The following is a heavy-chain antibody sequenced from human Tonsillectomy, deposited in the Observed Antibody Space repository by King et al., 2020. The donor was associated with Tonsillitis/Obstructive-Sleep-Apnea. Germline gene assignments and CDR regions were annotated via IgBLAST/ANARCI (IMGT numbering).Heavy chain of an antibody. CDR3: AXXPXXPGXRXXXXXAP. CDR2: IYWDDDT. V-gene: IGHV2-5*02. J-gene: IGHJ5*02. Sequence: ITLKESGPTLVRPTQTLTLTCTVSGFSLRASGVGVGWVRQPPGKALEWLGLIYWDDDTRYSSSLRSRLNITKDASKNQVFLTMTNMSPTNTATYYCAXXPXXPGXRXXXXXAPXGLGTLVTVSS. CDR1: GFSLRASGVG.